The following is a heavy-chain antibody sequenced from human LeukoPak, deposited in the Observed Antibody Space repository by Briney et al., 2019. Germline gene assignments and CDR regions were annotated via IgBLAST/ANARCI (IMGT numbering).Heavy chain of an antibody. CDR1: GFTFSSYW. CDR2: IKNDGSST. D-gene: IGHD3-10*01. J-gene: IGHJ4*02. V-gene: IGHV3-74*01. Sequence: GGSLRLSCAASGFTFSSYWMHWVRQAPGKGLVWVSCIKNDGSSTTYADSVKGRFTISRDNAKNTLYLQMNSLRAEDTAVYYCAKVITKVRGSGLDYWGQGTLVTVSS. CDR3: AKVITKVRGSGLDY.